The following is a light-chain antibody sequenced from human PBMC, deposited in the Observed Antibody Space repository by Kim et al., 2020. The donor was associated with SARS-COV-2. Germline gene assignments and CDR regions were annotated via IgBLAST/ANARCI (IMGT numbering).Light chain of an antibody. CDR2: KDS. CDR1: VLAKKY. V-gene: IGLV3-27*01. J-gene: IGLJ3*02. Sequence: SYELTQPSSVSVSPGQTARITCSGDVLAKKYARWFQQKPGQAPVLVIYKDSERPSGIPERFSGSSSGTTVTLTISGAQVEDEADYYCYSAADNNVWVFGGGTQLTVL. CDR3: YSAADNNVWV.